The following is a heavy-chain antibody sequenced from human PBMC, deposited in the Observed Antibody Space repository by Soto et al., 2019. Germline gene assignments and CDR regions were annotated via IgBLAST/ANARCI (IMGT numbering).Heavy chain of an antibody. D-gene: IGHD2-15*01. V-gene: IGHV3-15*07. CDR2: VKSKTDGGSA. J-gene: IGHJ4*01. CDR3: TTDSRTPLPEIRFDY. CDR1: GFPFSNAW. Sequence: GSLRLSCGASGFPFSNAWINWVRQIPGKGLEWVGRVKSKTDGGSADYAAPVKGRFAVSRDDSQNIVFLQMNSLKIEDTGVYYCTTDSRTPLPEIRFDYWGHGTQVTVSS.